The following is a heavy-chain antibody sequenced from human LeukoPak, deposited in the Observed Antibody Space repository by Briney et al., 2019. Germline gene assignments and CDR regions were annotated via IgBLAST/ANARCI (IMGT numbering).Heavy chain of an antibody. V-gene: IGHV4-31*03. CDR3: ARDSGGPTVTPFYYYYYGMDV. D-gene: IGHD4-17*01. CDR1: GGSISSGGYY. CDR2: IYYSGST. Sequence: SQTLSLTCTVSGGSISSGGYYWRWIRQHPGKGLEWIGYIYYSGSTYYNPSLKSRVTISVDTSKNQFSLKLSSVTAADTAVYYCARDSGGPTVTPFYYYYYGMDVWGQGTTVTVSS. J-gene: IGHJ6*02.